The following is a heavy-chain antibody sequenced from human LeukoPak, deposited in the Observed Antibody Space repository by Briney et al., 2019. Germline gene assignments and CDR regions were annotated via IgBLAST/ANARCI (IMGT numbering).Heavy chain of an antibody. CDR3: AREIIGCDAFDL. Sequence: PSQTLSLTCTVSGYTFSSDGYHWSRIRQHPGKGLEWIGYIYYSGSTYYNPSLKSRVTISVDTSKNQFSLKLSSVTAADTAVYYCAREIIGCDAFDLWRQGTMVTVSS. CDR2: IYYSGST. J-gene: IGHJ3*01. D-gene: IGHD6-19*01. V-gene: IGHV4-31*03. CDR1: GYTFSSDGYH.